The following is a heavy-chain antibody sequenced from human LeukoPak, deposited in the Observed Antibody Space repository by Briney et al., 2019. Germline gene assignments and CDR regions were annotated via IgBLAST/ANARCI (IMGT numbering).Heavy chain of an antibody. D-gene: IGHD3-10*01. CDR3: ARAYGSGSSYHPDY. V-gene: IGHV1-2*02. Sequence: AASVKVSCKASGYTFTAYYMHWVRQAPGQGLEWMGWINPNSGGTNSSQKLTRDTSISTAYMELGSLRSDDTAIYYRARAYGSGSSYHPDYWGQGTLVTVSS. J-gene: IGHJ4*02. CDR2: INPNSGGT. CDR1: GYTFTAYY.